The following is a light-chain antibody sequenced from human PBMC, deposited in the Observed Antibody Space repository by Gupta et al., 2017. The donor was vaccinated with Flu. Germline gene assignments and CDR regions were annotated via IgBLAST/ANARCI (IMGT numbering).Light chain of an antibody. CDR3: QESTDWAGPT. V-gene: IGKV3-11*01. CDR2: EAS. CDR1: QSVGT. J-gene: IGKJ4*01. Sequence: EIVLRQFPATLSLSPGERATLSCRASQSVGTLAWYQQKPGQAPRLLIYEASTRAAGSPIRFSGSGSGADFTLTITSLEPEDFAFYYCQESTDWAGPTFGGGTKVEIK.